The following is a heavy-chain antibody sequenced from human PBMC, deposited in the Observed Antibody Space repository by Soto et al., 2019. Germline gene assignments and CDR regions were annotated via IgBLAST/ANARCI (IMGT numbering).Heavy chain of an antibody. D-gene: IGHD3-3*01. V-gene: IGHV3-74*01. Sequence: EVQLVESGGGLGKTGGSLRLSCAASGFSFSSYWMYWVRQAPGKWLVWVSRNSSDGSSTSSADSVKGRFTISRDNAKNTLSLQLNILRTDDPAVYYCATDQFVLDSNHVRGVGYWGQGTLVIFSS. CDR2: NSSDGSST. CDR1: GFSFSSYW. J-gene: IGHJ4*02. CDR3: ATDQFVLDSNHVRGVGY.